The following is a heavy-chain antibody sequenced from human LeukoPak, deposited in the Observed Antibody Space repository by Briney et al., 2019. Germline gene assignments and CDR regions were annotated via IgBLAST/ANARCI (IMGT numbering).Heavy chain of an antibody. CDR3: AREPQEGRTFDL. Sequence: SETLSLTCTVSGGSISSSSYYWGWIRQPPGKGLEWIGSIYYSGSTYYNPSLKSRVTISVDTSKNQFSLKLSSVTAADTAVYYCAREPQEGRTFDLWGRGTLVTVSS. CDR2: IYYSGST. V-gene: IGHV4-39*02. J-gene: IGHJ2*01. CDR1: GGSISSSSYY. D-gene: IGHD1-26*01.